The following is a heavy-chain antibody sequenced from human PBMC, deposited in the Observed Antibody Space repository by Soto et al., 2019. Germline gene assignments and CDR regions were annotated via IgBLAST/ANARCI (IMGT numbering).Heavy chain of an antibody. Sequence: QVHLVQSGAEVKKPGASVKVSCKASGYTFTRYGITWVRQAPGQGLEWMGWISAHNGNTDYAQKLQGRVIVTRDTSTSPAYMELRSLRSDDTAVYYCARGRYGDYWGQGALVTVSS. D-gene: IGHD1-1*01. CDR1: GYTFTRYG. J-gene: IGHJ4*02. CDR2: ISAHNGNT. CDR3: ARGRYGDY. V-gene: IGHV1-18*01.